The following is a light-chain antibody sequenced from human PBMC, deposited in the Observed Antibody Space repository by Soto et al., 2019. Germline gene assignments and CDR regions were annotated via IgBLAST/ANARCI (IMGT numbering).Light chain of an antibody. CDR1: SSHIGAGYD. Sequence: QSVLTQPPAVSGAPGQRVTISCRGSSSHIGAGYDVHGYQQLPGTAPKLLIYDNNNRPSGVPGRFSGSKSGTSASLAITGHQAEDEADYYCQAYDYSLSAHYVFGAGTKVTVL. CDR2: DNN. V-gene: IGLV1-40*01. CDR3: QAYDYSLSAHYV. J-gene: IGLJ1*01.